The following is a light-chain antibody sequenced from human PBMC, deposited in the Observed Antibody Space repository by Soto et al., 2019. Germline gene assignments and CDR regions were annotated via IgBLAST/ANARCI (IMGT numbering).Light chain of an antibody. V-gene: IGLV1-40*01. J-gene: IGLJ3*02. CDR1: SSNIGTNY. CDR3: QSYDSSLSGRV. CDR2: GNS. Sequence: QSVLTQSPSASGTPGQRVTISCSGSSSNIGTNYVYWYQQLPGTAPKLLIYGNSNRPSGVPDRFSGSKSGTSASLAITGLQAEDEADYYCQSYDSSLSGRVFGGGTKLTVL.